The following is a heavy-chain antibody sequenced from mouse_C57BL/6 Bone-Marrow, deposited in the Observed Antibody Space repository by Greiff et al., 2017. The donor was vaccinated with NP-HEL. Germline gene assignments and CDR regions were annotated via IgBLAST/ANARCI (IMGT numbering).Heavy chain of an antibody. CDR2: ISSGSSTF. J-gene: IGHJ4*01. V-gene: IGHV5-17*01. CDR1: GFTFSDYG. D-gene: IGHD2-12*01. Sequence: EVKLVESGGGLVKPGGSLKLSCAASGFTFSDYGMHWVRQAPEKGLEWVAYISSGSSTFYYADTVKGRFTISRDNAKNTLFLQMTSLRSKDTAMYYCARRYRGLYYYAMDYWGRGTSVTVSS. CDR3: ARRYRGLYYYAMDY.